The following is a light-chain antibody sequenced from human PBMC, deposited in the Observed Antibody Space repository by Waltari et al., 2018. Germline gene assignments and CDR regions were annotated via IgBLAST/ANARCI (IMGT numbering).Light chain of an antibody. V-gene: IGKV3-20*01. Sequence: EIVLTQSPGTLSLSPGERATLSCRASQFVSITDLAWYQQRPGQAPRLLIYGSSTRATGVSDRFSGSGSGTDFTLTISRLEPEDFAVYYCQQYGNSPRTFGQGTKVEIK. J-gene: IGKJ1*01. CDR1: QFVSITD. CDR2: GSS. CDR3: QQYGNSPRT.